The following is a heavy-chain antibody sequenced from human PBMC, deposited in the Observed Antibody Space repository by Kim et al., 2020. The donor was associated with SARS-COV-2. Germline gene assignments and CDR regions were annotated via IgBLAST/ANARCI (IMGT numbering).Heavy chain of an antibody. V-gene: IGHV4-59*01. CDR1: GGSITTYY. D-gene: IGHD3-3*01. J-gene: IGHJ5*02. CDR3: ARMSGDYFSFDP. Sequence: SETLSLTCSVSGGSITTYYWSWIRQPPGKGLEWIAYTSHSGSSNYNSSLRSRITLSVDASKNQFSLKLSSVTAADTAVYYCARMSGDYFSFDPWGQGALVTVSS. CDR2: TSHSGSS.